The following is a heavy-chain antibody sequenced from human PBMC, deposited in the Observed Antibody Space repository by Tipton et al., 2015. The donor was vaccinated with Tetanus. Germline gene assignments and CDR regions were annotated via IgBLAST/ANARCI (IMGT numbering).Heavy chain of an antibody. D-gene: IGHD4-17*01. Sequence: TLSLTCAVYGGSFSGYYWSWIRQPPGKGLEWIGEINHSGSTNYNPSLKSRVTISVDTSKNQFSLKLSSVTAADTAVYYCASRGGQGYGDYPSYYMDVWAKGTTVTVSS. CDR3: ASRGGQGYGDYPSYYMDV. CDR1: GGSFSGYY. J-gene: IGHJ6*03. CDR2: INHSGST. V-gene: IGHV4-34*01.